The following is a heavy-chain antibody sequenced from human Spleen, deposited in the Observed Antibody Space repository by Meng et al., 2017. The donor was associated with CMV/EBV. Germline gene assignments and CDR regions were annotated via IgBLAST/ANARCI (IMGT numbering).Heavy chain of an antibody. D-gene: IGHD7-27*01. CDR3: ARSRITGEGYLDY. CDR2: INPSGGGT. V-gene: IGHV1-46*01. J-gene: IGHJ4*02. Sequence: ASVKVSCKASGYIFIRYYIHWVRQAPGQGLEWMAIINPSGGGTHSAQNFQGRFTMTRDTSTSTVYMELSSLRSEDTAVYYCARSRITGEGYLDYWGQGTLVTVSS. CDR1: GYIFIRYY.